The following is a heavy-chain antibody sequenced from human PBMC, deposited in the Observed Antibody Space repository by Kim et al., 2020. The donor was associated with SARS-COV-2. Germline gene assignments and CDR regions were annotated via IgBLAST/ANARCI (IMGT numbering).Heavy chain of an antibody. CDR2: VNSDGSST. CDR3: ASLPTGYVWDNLDY. D-gene: IGHD3-16*01. V-gene: IGHV3-74*01. CDR1: GFTFSSYW. J-gene: IGHJ4*02. Sequence: GGSLRLSCVAFGFTFSSYWMHWVRQAPGKGLVWVSRVNSDGSSTSYADSVKGRFTISRDNARNTLYLQMNSLRAEDTAVYYCASLPTGYVWDNLDYWGQGTLVTVSS.